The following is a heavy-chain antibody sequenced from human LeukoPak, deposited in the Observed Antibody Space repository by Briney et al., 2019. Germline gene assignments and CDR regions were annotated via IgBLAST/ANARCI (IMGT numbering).Heavy chain of an antibody. CDR1: GYTFTSYD. CDR3: AVAFGVVTKPLDY. D-gene: IGHD3-3*01. V-gene: IGHV1-8*01. CDR2: MNPNSGNT. J-gene: IGHJ4*02. Sequence: GASVKVSCKASGYTFTSYDINWVRQATGQGLEWMGWMNPNSGNTGYAQKFQGRVTMTRNTSISTAYMELSSLRSEDTAVYYCAVAFGVVTKPLDYWGQGTLVTVSS.